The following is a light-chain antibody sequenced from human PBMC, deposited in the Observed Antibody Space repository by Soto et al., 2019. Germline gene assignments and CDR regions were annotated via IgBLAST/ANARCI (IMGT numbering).Light chain of an antibody. V-gene: IGLV2-14*01. J-gene: IGLJ1*01. Sequence: QSALTQPASVSGSPGQAITISCTGTSSDVGGYNYVSWYQQHPGKAPKLIIYEVSNRPSGVSHHFSGSKFGNTASLTISGLRAEDEADYYCSSYTSSSTYVFGTGTKLTVL. CDR3: SSYTSSSTYV. CDR1: SSDVGGYNY. CDR2: EVS.